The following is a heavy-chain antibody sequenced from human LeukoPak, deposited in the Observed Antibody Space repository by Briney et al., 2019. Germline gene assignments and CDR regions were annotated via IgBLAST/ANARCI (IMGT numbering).Heavy chain of an antibody. CDR2: ISAYNGNT. V-gene: IGHV1-18*01. D-gene: IGHD3-10*01. J-gene: IGHJ4*02. CDR1: GYTFTSYG. Sequence: ASVKVSCKASGYTFTSYGISWVRQAPGQGLEWMGWISAYNGNTNYAQKLQGRVTMTTDTSTSTAYMELRSLRSDDTAVYYCAKGGRILLWFGELLSSYFDYWGQGTLVTVSS. CDR3: AKGGRILLWFGELLSSYFDY.